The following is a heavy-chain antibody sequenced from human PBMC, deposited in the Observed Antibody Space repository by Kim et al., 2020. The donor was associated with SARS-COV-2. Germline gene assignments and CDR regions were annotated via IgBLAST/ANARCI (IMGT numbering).Heavy chain of an antibody. D-gene: IGHD4-4*01. V-gene: IGHV5-51*01. J-gene: IGHJ3*01. CDR3: GRQQELIDAFDV. CDR2: IYPGDSDV. Sequence: GESLKISCKDSTYNFASFWIAWVRQKPGKGLEWMGIIYPGDSDVKYSPSFQGHVTISADKSISTAYLHVSSLKASDTAIYYCGRQQELIDAFDVWGPGTLVTVSS. CDR1: TYNFASFW.